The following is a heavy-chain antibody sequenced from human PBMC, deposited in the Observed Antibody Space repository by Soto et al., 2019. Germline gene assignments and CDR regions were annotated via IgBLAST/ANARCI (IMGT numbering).Heavy chain of an antibody. CDR1: GYSFTSYW. CDR3: ARLLGYGSSTSCLNYYYYGMDV. Sequence: WESLKISCKGSGYSFTSYWISWVRQMPGKGLEWMGRIDPSDSYTNYSPSFQGHGTISADKSISTAYLQWSSLKASDTAMYDCARLLGYGSSTSCLNYYYYGMDVWGQVTTVTVSS. D-gene: IGHD2-2*01. CDR2: IDPSDSYT. V-gene: IGHV5-10-1*01. J-gene: IGHJ6*02.